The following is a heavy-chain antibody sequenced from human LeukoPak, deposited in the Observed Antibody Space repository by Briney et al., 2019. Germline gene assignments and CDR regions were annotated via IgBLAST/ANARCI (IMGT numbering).Heavy chain of an antibody. V-gene: IGHV4-34*01. CDR1: GGSFSGYY. J-gene: IGHJ5*02. CDR2: INHSDERT. Sequence: SETLSLTCAVYGGSFSGYYWTWIRQPPGKGLEWIGEINHSDERTTYNPSFKSRVTLSVDTSTNQFSLKLNSVTAADTAVYYCATGRVAVSGPGSWGQGTLVTVSS. D-gene: IGHD6-19*01. CDR3: ATGRVAVSGPGS.